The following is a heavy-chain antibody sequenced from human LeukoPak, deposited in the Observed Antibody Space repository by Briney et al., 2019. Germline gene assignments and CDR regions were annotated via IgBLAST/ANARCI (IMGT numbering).Heavy chain of an antibody. D-gene: IGHD3-22*01. CDR3: VRAPYYSGIEHYFDH. CDR1: GFAFSDYW. J-gene: IGHJ4*02. V-gene: IGHV3-7*03. CDR2: IKQDGSEK. Sequence: GGSLRLSCAASGFAFSDYWMTWVRQAPGKGLEWVANIKQDGSEKYLVDSVKGRFTISRDNAKGSLYLQMNSMRAEDTAVYYCVRAPYYSGIEHYFDHWGQGILVTVSS.